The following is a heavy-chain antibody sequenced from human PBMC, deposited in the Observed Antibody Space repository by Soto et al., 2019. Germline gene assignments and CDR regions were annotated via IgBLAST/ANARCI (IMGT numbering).Heavy chain of an antibody. CDR2: IKRDADGGTT. J-gene: IGHJ4*02. V-gene: IGHV3-15*07. CDR3: VTDEVPQ. Sequence: EVQVVESGGGLVKPGGSLRLSCAASGFRLSDAWVHWVRQAPGKGLQWVGRIKRDADGGTTDYAAPVKGRFIISRDDSKNTLFLHMNSLISDDTGVYYCVTDEVPQWGQGTLVTDSP. CDR1: GFRLSDAW.